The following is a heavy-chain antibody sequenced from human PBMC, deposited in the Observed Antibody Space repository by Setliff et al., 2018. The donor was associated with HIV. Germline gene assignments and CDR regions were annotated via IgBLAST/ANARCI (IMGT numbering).Heavy chain of an antibody. CDR2: IKSKYHGGTA. D-gene: IGHD2-21*01. V-gene: IGHV3-15*01. J-gene: IGHJ3*02. CDR1: GFSFSNAW. CDR3: ATDVPYSGGALNN. Sequence: PGGSLRLSCAASGFSFSNAWMNWVRQAPGKGLEWVGRIKSKYHGGTADYAASVKGRFTISRDDSKNTVYLQMHGLKIEDTALYYCATDVPYSGGALNNWGQGTVVTVSS.